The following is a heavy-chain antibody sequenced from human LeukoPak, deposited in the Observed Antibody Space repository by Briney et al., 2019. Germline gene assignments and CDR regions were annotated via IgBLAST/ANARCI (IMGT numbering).Heavy chain of an antibody. Sequence: GGSLRLSCAASGFTFSSYWMSWVRQAPGKGLEWVANIKQEGSEKYYVDSVKGRVTISRDNAKNSLYLQMNSLRAEDTAVYYCARDSSPKSSGWYLTRKRGPDAFDIWGQGTMVTVSS. J-gene: IGHJ3*02. CDR1: GFTFSSYW. D-gene: IGHD6-19*01. CDR2: IKQEGSEK. CDR3: ARDSSPKSSGWYLTRKRGPDAFDI. V-gene: IGHV3-7*01.